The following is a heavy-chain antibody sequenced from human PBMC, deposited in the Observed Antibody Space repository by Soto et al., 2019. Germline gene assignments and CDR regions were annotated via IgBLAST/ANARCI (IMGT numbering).Heavy chain of an antibody. D-gene: IGHD3-10*01. Sequence: SETLSLTCAVYGGSFSGYYWSWIRQPPGKGLEWIGEINHSGSTNYNPSLKSRVTISVDTSKNQSSLKLSSVTAADTAVYYCARGGITMVRGVIGRGFDPWGQGTLVTVSS. J-gene: IGHJ5*02. CDR3: ARGGITMVRGVIGRGFDP. V-gene: IGHV4-34*01. CDR1: GGSFSGYY. CDR2: INHSGST.